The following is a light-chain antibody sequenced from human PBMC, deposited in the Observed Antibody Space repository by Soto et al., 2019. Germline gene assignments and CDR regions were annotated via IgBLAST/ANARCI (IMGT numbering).Light chain of an antibody. CDR1: SRDVGDYNY. CDR2: EVS. V-gene: IGLV2-14*01. CDR3: SSYTSSNTWV. J-gene: IGLJ3*02. Sequence: QSVLTQPASVSGSPGQSITISCTGTSRDVGDYNYVSWYQQHPGKAPKLMIYEVSNRPSGVSNRFSGSKSGNTASLTISGLQAEDEADYYCSSYTSSNTWVFGGGTKVTVL.